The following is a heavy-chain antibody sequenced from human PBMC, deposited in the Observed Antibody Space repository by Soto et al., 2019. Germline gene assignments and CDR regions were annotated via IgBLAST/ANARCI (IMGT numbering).Heavy chain of an antibody. CDR2: ISAYNGNT. J-gene: IGHJ3*01. CDR3: ARDYYDYVWGSYETFDV. D-gene: IGHD3-16*01. Sequence: GASVKVSCKASGYTFTSYGISWMRQAPGQGLEWMGWISAYNGNTNYAQKLQGRVTMTTDTSTSTAYMELRSLRSDDTAVYYCARDYYDYVWGSYETFDVWGQGTMVTVSS. V-gene: IGHV1-18*01. CDR1: GYTFTSYG.